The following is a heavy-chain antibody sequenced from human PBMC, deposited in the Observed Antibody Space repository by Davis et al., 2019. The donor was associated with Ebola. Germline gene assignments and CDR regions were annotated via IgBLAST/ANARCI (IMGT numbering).Heavy chain of an antibody. Sequence: MPSETLSLTCAVSGGSISSGDYSWSWIRQPPGKGLEWIGYIYHSGSTYYNPSLKSRVTISVDTSKNQFSLKLSSVTAADTAVYYCASSRVGATIFFDYWGQGTLVTVSS. D-gene: IGHD1-26*01. J-gene: IGHJ4*02. CDR1: GGSISSGDYS. CDR2: IYHSGST. CDR3: ASSRVGATIFFDY. V-gene: IGHV4-30-2*01.